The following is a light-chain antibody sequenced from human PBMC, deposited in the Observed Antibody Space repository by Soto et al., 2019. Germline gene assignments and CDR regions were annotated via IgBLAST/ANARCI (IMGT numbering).Light chain of an antibody. CDR1: QSDSSRY. CDR2: DAS. CDR3: QQYGSSPLT. V-gene: IGKV3-20*01. Sequence: EIVLTQSPGTLSLSPGERATLSCRASQSDSSRYLAWYQQRPGQAPRLLLYDASKRATGIPDRFSGSGSGTDFTLTISRLEPEDFAVYYCQQYGSSPLTFGQGTKVEIK. J-gene: IGKJ2*01.